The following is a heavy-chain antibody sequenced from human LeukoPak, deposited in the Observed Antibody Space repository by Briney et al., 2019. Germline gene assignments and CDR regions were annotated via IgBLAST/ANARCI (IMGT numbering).Heavy chain of an antibody. CDR1: GGSISSYY. Sequence: PSETLSLTCTVSGGSISSYYWSWIRQPPGKGLEWIGYIYYSGSTYYNPSLKSRVTISVDTSKNQFSLKLSSVTAADTAVYYCARAGLTYDFWSGYESPNNWFDPWGQGTLVTVSS. J-gene: IGHJ5*02. CDR2: IYYSGST. V-gene: IGHV4-59*12. D-gene: IGHD3-3*01. CDR3: ARAGLTYDFWSGYESPNNWFDP.